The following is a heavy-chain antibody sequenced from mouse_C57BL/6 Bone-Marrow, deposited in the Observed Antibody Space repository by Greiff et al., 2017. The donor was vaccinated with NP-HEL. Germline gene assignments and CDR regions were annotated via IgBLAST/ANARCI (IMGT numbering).Heavy chain of an antibody. J-gene: IGHJ3*01. CDR3: AFYYYGSSPFAY. V-gene: IGHV1-85*01. Sequence: VQLQQSGPELVKPGASVKLSCKASGYTFTSYDINWVKQRPGKGLEWIGRIYPRDGSTKYNEKFKGKATLTVDTSSNTAYMELHSLTSEDSAVYFCAFYYYGSSPFAYWGQGTLVTVSA. D-gene: IGHD1-1*01. CDR1: GYTFTSYD. CDR2: IYPRDGST.